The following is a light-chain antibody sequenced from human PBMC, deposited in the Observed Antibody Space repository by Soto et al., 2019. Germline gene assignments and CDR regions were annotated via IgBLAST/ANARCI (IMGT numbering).Light chain of an antibody. CDR2: GAS. J-gene: IGKJ1*01. Sequence: DIQMTQSPSSVSASVGDRLTITCRASRDISNSLAWYQQTPGKAPKLLLRGASSLHRGVSSRFSGGGAGTEFTLTISSLQPEDFATYYCQQTSACPRTFGQGTKVDVK. V-gene: IGKV1-12*01. CDR3: QQTSACPRT. CDR1: RDISNS.